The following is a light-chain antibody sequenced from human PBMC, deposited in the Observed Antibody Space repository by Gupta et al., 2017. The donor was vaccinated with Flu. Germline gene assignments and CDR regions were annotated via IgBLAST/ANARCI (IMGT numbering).Light chain of an antibody. CDR2: GAS. Sequence: EIVMTQSPATLSVSPGERATLSCRASQSVSSNLAWYQQKPGHAPRLLIYGASTRATGIPARFSGSGSGTEFTLTISSRQSEDFAVYYCQHYKNWPPLTFGGGTKVEIK. CDR3: QHYKNWPPLT. CDR1: QSVSSN. J-gene: IGKJ4*01. V-gene: IGKV3-15*01.